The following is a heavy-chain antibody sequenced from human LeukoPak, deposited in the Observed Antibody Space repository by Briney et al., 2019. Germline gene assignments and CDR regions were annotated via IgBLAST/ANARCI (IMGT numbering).Heavy chain of an antibody. D-gene: IGHD3-10*01. CDR2: ISSSSSYM. CDR1: GFTFSSYS. CDR3: AKDLGWFGESLSVDY. Sequence: PGGSLRLSCAASGFTFSSYSMNWVRQAPGKGLEWVSSISSSSSYMYYADSVKGRFTISRDNSKNTLYLQMNSLRAEDTAVYYCAKDLGWFGESLSVDYWGQGTLVTVSS. V-gene: IGHV3-21*01. J-gene: IGHJ4*02.